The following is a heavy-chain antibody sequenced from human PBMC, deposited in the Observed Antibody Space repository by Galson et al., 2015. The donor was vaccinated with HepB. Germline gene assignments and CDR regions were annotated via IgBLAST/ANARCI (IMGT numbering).Heavy chain of an antibody. CDR3: TRVLEGRDTAMAKDYYYYGMDV. CDR2: IIPIFGTA. V-gene: IGHV1-69*06. CDR1: GGTFSSYA. Sequence: SVKVSCKASGGTFSSYAISWVRQAPGQGLEWMGGIIPIFGTANYAQKFQGRVTITADKSTSTAYMELSSLRSEDTAVYYCTRVLEGRDTAMAKDYYYYGMDVWGQGTTVTVSS. D-gene: IGHD5-18*01. J-gene: IGHJ6*02.